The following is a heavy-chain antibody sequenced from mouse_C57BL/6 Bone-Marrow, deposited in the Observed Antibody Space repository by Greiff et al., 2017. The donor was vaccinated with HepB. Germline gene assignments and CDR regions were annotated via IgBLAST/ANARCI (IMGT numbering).Heavy chain of an antibody. Sequence: QVQLKESGAELARPGASVKMSCKASGYTFTSYTMHWVKQRPGQGLEWIGYINPSRGYTKYNQKFKDKATLTADKSSSTAYMQLSSLTSEDSAVYYCARPHYYGSSLWFAYWGQGTLVTVSA. CDR2: INPSRGYT. CDR1: GYTFTSYT. V-gene: IGHV1-4*01. J-gene: IGHJ3*01. D-gene: IGHD1-1*01. CDR3: ARPHYYGSSLWFAY.